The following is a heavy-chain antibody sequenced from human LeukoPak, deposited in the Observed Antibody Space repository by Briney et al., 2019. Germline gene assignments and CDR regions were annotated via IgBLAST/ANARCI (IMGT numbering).Heavy chain of an antibody. J-gene: IGHJ6*03. Sequence: PSETLSLTCTVSGGSISSYYWSWIQQPPGKGLEWIGYIYTSGSTNYNPSLKSRVTISVDTSKNQFSLKLSSVTAADTAVYYCAKTTVTTIYYYYMDVWGKGTTVTVSS. V-gene: IGHV4-4*09. CDR2: IYTSGST. CDR1: GGSISSYY. CDR3: AKTTVTTIYYYYMDV. D-gene: IGHD4-17*01.